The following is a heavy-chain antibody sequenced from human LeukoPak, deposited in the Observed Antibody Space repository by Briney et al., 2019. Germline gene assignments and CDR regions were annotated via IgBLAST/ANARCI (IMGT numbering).Heavy chain of an antibody. J-gene: IGHJ6*03. D-gene: IGHD3-3*01. CDR2: IYYSGST. CDR3: ARGKLEGFCVYYYMDV. CDR1: GGSISSYY. V-gene: IGHV4-59*12. Sequence: SETLSLTCTVSGGSISSYYWSWIRQPPGKGLEWIGYIYYSGSTNYNPSLKSRVTISVDTSKNQFSLKLSSVTAADTAVYYCARGKLEGFCVYYYMDVWGKGTTVTVSS.